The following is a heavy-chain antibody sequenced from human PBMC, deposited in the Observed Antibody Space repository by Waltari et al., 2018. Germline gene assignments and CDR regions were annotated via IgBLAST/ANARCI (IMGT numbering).Heavy chain of an antibody. CDR3: ASQSYCSGGSCYSPLDY. Sequence: QVQLVQSGAEVKKPGASVKVSCKASGYTFTSYDINWVRQATGQGLEWMGWMNPNSGNTGYAQKFQGRVTMTRNTSISTAYMELSSLRSEDTAVYYCASQSYCSGGSCYSPLDYWGQGTLVTVSS. D-gene: IGHD2-15*01. CDR1: GYTFTSYD. CDR2: MNPNSGNT. J-gene: IGHJ4*02. V-gene: IGHV1-8*01.